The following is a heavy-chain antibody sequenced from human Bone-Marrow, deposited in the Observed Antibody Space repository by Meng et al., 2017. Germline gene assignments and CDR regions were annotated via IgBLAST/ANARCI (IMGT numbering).Heavy chain of an antibody. J-gene: IGHJ5*02. V-gene: IGHV1-46*01. Sequence: QVRLVQSGAEVKQPGASVKVSCKASGYTFTSNYMHWVRQAPGQGLEWMGIINPSGGSTSYAQKFQGRVTMTRDTSTSTVYMELSSLRSEDTAVYYCARVWAVSGSTNWFNPWGQGTLVTVSS. CDR2: INPSGGST. CDR1: GYTFTSNY. CDR3: ARVWAVSGSTNWFNP. D-gene: IGHD1-26*01.